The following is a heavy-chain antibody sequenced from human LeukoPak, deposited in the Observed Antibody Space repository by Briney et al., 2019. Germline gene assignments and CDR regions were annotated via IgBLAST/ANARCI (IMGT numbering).Heavy chain of an antibody. J-gene: IGHJ5*02. CDR1: GGSISSSSYY. Sequence: SETLSLTCTVSGGSISSSSYYWGWIRQPPGKGLEWIGSISYSGSTYCNPSLKSRVTISVDMSKNQFSLKLSSVTAADTAVYYCARTYDSSSYSWFDPWGQGTLVTVSS. CDR2: ISYSGST. D-gene: IGHD3-22*01. V-gene: IGHV4-39*01. CDR3: ARTYDSSSYSWFDP.